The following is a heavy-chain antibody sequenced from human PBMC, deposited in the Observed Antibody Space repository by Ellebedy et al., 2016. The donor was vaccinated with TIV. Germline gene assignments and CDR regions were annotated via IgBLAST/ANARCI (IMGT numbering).Heavy chain of an antibody. Sequence: GESLKISCKGSGYSFTSYGISWVRQAPGQGLEWMGWISAYNGNTNYALKLQGRVTMTTDTSTSTAYMELRSLRSDDTAVYYCARDGANYLGFDYWGQGTLVTVSS. J-gene: IGHJ4*02. CDR1: GYSFTSYG. CDR2: ISAYNGNT. CDR3: ARDGANYLGFDY. D-gene: IGHD5-24*01. V-gene: IGHV1-18*04.